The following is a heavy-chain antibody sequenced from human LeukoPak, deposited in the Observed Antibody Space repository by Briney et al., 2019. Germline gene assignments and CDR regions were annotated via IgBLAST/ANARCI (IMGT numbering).Heavy chain of an antibody. D-gene: IGHD2-21*01. Sequence: GGSLRLSCAASAFTFSNHWMHWVRQAPGKGLVWVSAISSDGSRTFYADSVKGRFIISRDNAKNTVYLQMNSLRAEDTAVYYCVRDGMVIPYAFDTWGQGTMVTVSS. J-gene: IGHJ3*02. V-gene: IGHV3-74*01. CDR1: AFTFSNHW. CDR3: VRDGMVIPYAFDT. CDR2: ISSDGSRT.